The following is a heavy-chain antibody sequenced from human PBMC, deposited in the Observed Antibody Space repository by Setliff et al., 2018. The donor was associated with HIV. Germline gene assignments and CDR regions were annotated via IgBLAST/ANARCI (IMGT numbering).Heavy chain of an antibody. Sequence: GGSLRLSCAASGFTFSGYEMNWVRQAPGKGLEWIASISGSGRTLNYADSVKGRFTLSRDNSKNTVYLQVGSLRPDDTAMYYCARSRPYNSALDYWGQGTLVTVSS. V-gene: IGHV3-48*03. CDR2: ISGSGRTL. J-gene: IGHJ4*02. CDR3: ARSRPYNSALDY. CDR1: GFTFSGYE. D-gene: IGHD6-25*01.